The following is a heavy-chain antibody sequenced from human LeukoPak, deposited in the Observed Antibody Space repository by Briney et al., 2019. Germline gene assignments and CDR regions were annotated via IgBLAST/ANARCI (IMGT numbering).Heavy chain of an antibody. CDR2: ISAYNGNT. CDR1: GYTFTSYG. J-gene: IGHJ4*02. D-gene: IGHD2-2*01. V-gene: IGHV1-18*01. Sequence: ASVKVSCKASGYTFTSYGSSWVRQAPGQGLEWMGWISAYNGNTNYAQKLQGRVTMTTDTSTSTAYMELRSLRSDDTAVYYCAILLGYCSSTSCYAMVDYWGQGTLVTVSS. CDR3: AILLGYCSSTSCYAMVDY.